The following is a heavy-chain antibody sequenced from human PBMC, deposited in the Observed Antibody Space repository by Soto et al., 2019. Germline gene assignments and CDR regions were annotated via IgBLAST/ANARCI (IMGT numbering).Heavy chain of an antibody. J-gene: IGHJ3*02. CDR2: ISNDGNRK. CDR3: AKDRRQLSALDM. CDR1: GFSFSSYG. D-gene: IGHD6-6*01. V-gene: IGHV3-30*18. Sequence: PGGSLRLSCAASGFSFSSYGMHWVRQAPGRGLEWVTVISNDGNRKYYGESVKGRFSVSRDNDKDTLYLQMNGLRPEDTGVYYCAKDRRQLSALDMWGQGXTVTVSS.